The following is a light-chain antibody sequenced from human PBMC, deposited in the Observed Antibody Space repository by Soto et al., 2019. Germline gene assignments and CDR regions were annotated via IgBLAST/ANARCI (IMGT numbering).Light chain of an antibody. CDR2: ATS. J-gene: IGKJ1*01. V-gene: IGKV3-20*01. CDR3: HQFGYSPRT. CDR1: QTVNSDY. Sequence: EIVLTQSPGTLSVSPGETATLSCRASQTVNSDYLAWFQQRPGQAPRLLIFATSRRATDIPDRFSGSGSGTDFTLAIRRLEPEDFAVYYCHQFGYSPRTFGQGTKVE.